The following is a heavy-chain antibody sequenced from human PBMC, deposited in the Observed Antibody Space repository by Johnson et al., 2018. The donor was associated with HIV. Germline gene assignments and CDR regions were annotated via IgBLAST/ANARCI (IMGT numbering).Heavy chain of an antibody. D-gene: IGHD3-10*01. CDR2: IRSKAYGGTP. CDR3: SIRPHGSGRPLDI. Sequence: VQLVESGGGLVQTGRSLRLSCIGFGFTSGDYSMNWVRQAPGRGLEWVGFIRSKAYGGTPEYAASVKGRFTISGDESRNIAYLQIDSLKTEDTAVYYCSIRPHGSGRPLDIWGQGTLVTVSS. V-gene: IGHV3-49*04. CDR1: GFTSGDYS. J-gene: IGHJ3*02.